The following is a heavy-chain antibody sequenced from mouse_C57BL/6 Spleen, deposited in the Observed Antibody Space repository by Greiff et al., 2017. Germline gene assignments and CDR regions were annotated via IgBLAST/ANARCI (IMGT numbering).Heavy chain of an antibody. J-gene: IGHJ4*01. V-gene: IGHV6-3*01. Sequence: EVKLVESGGGLVQPGGSMKLSCVASGFTFSNYWMNWVRQSPEKGLEWVAQIRLKSDNYATHYAESVKGRFTISRDDSKSSVYLQMNNLRAEDTGIYYCTVDDSLYYYAMDYWGQGTSVTVSS. CDR3: TVDDSLYYYAMDY. CDR2: IRLKSDNYAT. CDR1: GFTFSNYW. D-gene: IGHD2-4*01.